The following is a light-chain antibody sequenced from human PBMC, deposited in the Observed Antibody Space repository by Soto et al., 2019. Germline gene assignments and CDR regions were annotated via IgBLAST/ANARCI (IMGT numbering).Light chain of an antibody. J-gene: IGLJ2*01. CDR3: ETWDSNTRV. Sequence: QTVVTQSSSASASLGSSVKLTCTLSSGHSSYIIAWHHQQPGKAPRYLMKLEGSGSYNKGSGVPDRFSGSSSGADRYLTISNLQFEDEANYYCETWDSNTRVFGGGTKLTFL. V-gene: IGLV4-60*02. CDR2: LEGSGSY. CDR1: SGHSSYI.